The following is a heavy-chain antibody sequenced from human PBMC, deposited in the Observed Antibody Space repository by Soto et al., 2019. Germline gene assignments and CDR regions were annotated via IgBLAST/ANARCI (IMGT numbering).Heavy chain of an antibody. Sequence: EVQLVESGGGLVQPGGSLRLSCAASGFTVSSNYMSWVRQAPGKGLEWVSGIYSGGTTYYADSVKGRVTMSRDNSKNTLYLQMNSLRAEHTAVYYCARNGDSSDYRGWFDPWGQGTLVTVSS. CDR3: ARNGDSSDYRGWFDP. D-gene: IGHD3-22*01. J-gene: IGHJ5*02. V-gene: IGHV3-66*01. CDR1: GFTVSSNY. CDR2: IYSGGTT.